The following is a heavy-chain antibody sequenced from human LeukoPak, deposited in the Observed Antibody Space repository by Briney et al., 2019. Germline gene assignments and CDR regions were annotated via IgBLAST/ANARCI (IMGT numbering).Heavy chain of an antibody. CDR2: ISDTGATT. D-gene: IGHD2-8*01. CDR1: GFTFCSYA. J-gene: IGHJ4*02. V-gene: IGHV3-23*01. Sequence: GGSLRLSCAGSGFTFCSYAMSWVRQAPGKGLEWVSAISDTGATTYDADSVKGRFTISRDNSRSTLYLQMNSLRAEDTALYYCAKYTSIRRYCTNGVCYPFDYWGQGTLVTVSS. CDR3: AKYTSIRRYCTNGVCYPFDY.